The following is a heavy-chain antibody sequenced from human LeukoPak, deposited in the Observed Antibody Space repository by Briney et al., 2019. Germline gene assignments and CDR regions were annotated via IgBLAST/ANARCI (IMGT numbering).Heavy chain of an antibody. D-gene: IGHD1-1*01. V-gene: IGHV4-59*01. CDR2: IYDTGNT. J-gene: IGHJ4*02. CDR1: GGPLSAYY. Sequence: SETLSLTCTVSGGPLSAYYWTWIRQPPEKGLEWIGYIYDTGNTNYNPSLKSRVTISVDTSKNQFSLKLTSVTAADTAAYYCASGETGSTLGGYWGQGTLVTVSS. CDR3: ASGETGSTLGGY.